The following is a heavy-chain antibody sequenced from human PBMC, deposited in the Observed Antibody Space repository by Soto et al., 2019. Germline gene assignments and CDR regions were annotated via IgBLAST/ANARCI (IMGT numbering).Heavy chain of an antibody. D-gene: IGHD6-6*01. CDR3: AKDRTFGPPLVRFDS. Sequence: GGSLRLSCAASGFNFHWYWMSWVRQAPGKGLEWVSAISGNGGSTYYADSVKGRFTISRDNSKSTLHLQMNSLRVEDTAVYYCAKDRTFGPPLVRFDSWGQGTLVTVSS. CDR1: GFNFHWYW. J-gene: IGHJ4*02. V-gene: IGHV3-23*01. CDR2: ISGNGGST.